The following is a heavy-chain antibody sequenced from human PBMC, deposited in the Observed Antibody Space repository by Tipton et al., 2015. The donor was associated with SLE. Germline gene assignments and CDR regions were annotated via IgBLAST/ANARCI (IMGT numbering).Heavy chain of an antibody. J-gene: IGHJ4*02. V-gene: IGHV4-59*12. CDR3: ARDRAAAGTGRGFDY. CDR2: IGYSGNT. Sequence: TLSLTCTVSGGSTSNYYWSWFRQPPGKGLEWIGYIGYSGNTHYRPSLDSRVTISLDSPKDQFSLKLTSVPAADTAVYYCARDRAAAGTGRGFDYWGQGTLVTVSS. D-gene: IGHD6-13*01. CDR1: GGSTSNYY.